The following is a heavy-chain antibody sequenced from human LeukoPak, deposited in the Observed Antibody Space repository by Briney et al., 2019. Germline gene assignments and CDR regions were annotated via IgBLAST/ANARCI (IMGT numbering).Heavy chain of an antibody. CDR3: AKDSRYCSGGSCFKN. V-gene: IGHV3-30*02. D-gene: IGHD2-15*01. J-gene: IGHJ4*02. CDR2: IRYDGSNK. CDR1: GFTFSSYG. Sequence: GGSLRLSCAASGFTFSSYGMHWVRQAPGKGLEWVAFIRYDGSNKYYADSVKGRFTISRDNSKNTLYLQMNSLRAEDTAVYYCAKDSRYCSGGSCFKNWGQGTLVTVSS.